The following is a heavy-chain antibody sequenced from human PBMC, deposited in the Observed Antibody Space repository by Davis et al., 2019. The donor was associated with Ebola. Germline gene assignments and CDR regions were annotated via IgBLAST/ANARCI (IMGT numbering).Heavy chain of an antibody. V-gene: IGHV4-39*07. J-gene: IGHJ6*02. CDR3: ANCGGDCNGMDV. D-gene: IGHD2-21*02. CDR1: GGSIISSSSY. Sequence: SETLSLTCTVSGGSIISSSSYWGWIRQPPRKGLEWIGSIYYSGNTYYNPSLKSRVTISVDTSKNQFSLKLSSVTAADTAVYYCANCGGDCNGMDVWGQGTTVTVSS. CDR2: IYYSGNT.